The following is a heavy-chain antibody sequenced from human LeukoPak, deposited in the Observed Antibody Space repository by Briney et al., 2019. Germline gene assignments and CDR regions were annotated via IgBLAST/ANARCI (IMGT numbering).Heavy chain of an antibody. J-gene: IGHJ5*02. V-gene: IGHV4-34*01. CDR2: INHSGST. Sequence: SETLSLTCAVYGGSFSGYYWSWIRQPPGKGLEWIGEINHSGSTNYNPSLKSRVTISVDTSKNQFSLKLGSVTAADTAVYYCARTIEVWFGELSSCGFDPWGQGTLVTVSS. CDR1: GGSFSGYY. D-gene: IGHD3-10*01. CDR3: ARTIEVWFGELSSCGFDP.